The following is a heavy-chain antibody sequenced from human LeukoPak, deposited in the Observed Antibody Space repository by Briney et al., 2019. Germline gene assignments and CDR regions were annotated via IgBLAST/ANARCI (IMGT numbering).Heavy chain of an antibody. V-gene: IGHV4-39*01. CDR3: ARHTPATVGIYFDY. Sequence: SDTLSLTCTVSGGSISSNTYYWGWIRQTPEKGLDWIGSIHYSGRTLYNPSLDSRVTISVDTSTHQFSLRLTSVTGADTAVYYCARHTPATVGIYFDYWGQGTLVTVSS. CDR1: GGSISSNTYY. D-gene: IGHD1-26*01. J-gene: IGHJ4*02. CDR2: IHYSGRT.